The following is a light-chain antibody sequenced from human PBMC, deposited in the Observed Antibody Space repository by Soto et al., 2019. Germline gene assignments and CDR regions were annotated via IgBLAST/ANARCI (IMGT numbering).Light chain of an antibody. CDR3: QQYKNWPWT. CDR1: QTVNSD. J-gene: IGKJ1*01. CDR2: GAS. V-gene: IGKV3-15*01. Sequence: EIVLTQSPGTLSLSPGETATLSCSASQTVNSDYLAWFQQRPGQAPRLLIYGASTRATGIPARFSGSGSGTEFTLTISSLQSEDFAVYYCQQYKNWPWTFGQGTKVDNK.